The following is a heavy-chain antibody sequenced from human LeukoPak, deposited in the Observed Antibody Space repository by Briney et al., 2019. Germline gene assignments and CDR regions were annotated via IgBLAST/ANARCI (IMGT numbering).Heavy chain of an antibody. Sequence: PGGSLRLSYAPSGFTFSSYAMSWVRQAPGKGLEWVSTINANSGTTSYAASVRGRFTISRDNSKNTLYLQLNILRADDTATYYCAKPISGGLAVTADWFHPWGQGTLVVVSS. CDR3: AKPISGGLAVTADWFHP. CDR2: INANSGTT. V-gene: IGHV3-23*01. CDR1: GFTFSSYA. J-gene: IGHJ5*01. D-gene: IGHD6-19*01.